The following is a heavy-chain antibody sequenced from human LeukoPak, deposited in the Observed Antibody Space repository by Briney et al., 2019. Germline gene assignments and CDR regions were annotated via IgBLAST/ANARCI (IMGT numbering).Heavy chain of an antibody. V-gene: IGHV4-34*01. J-gene: IGHJ4*02. Sequence: IGXINHSGSTNYNPSLKSRVTISVDTSKNQFSLKLSSVTAADTAVYYCARGPDYYDSSGYEHDYWGQGTLVTVSS. CDR3: ARGPDYYDSSGYEHDY. CDR2: INHSGST. D-gene: IGHD3-22*01.